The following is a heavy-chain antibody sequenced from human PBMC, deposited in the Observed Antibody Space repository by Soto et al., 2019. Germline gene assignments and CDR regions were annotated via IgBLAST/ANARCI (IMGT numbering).Heavy chain of an antibody. Sequence: QPQLQESGPGLVKPSDTLSLTCTVSGVSIGSNIYYWGWIRQPPGKGLEWIGTVFYSGTTYHNPSLKSRVTISIDRSKNQFSLKMSSVTAADTAVYYCARHVSAPYTYVTGGNWFDPWGQGALVTVSS. CDR1: GVSIGSNIYY. V-gene: IGHV4-39*01. CDR3: ARHVSAPYTYVTGGNWFDP. D-gene: IGHD5-18*01. J-gene: IGHJ5*02. CDR2: VFYSGTT.